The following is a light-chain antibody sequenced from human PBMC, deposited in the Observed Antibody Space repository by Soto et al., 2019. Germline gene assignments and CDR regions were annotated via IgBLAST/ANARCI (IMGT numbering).Light chain of an antibody. CDR3: QQYESFPRT. Sequence: DIQMTQSPSTLSASVGDRVTITCRASQSIDNYLAWYQQKPGKAPKLLIYKASSLESGVPSRFSGSGSGIEFTLSISSLQPDDFATYYCQQYESFPRTFGQGTKVEIK. CDR1: QSIDNY. V-gene: IGKV1-5*03. CDR2: KAS. J-gene: IGKJ1*01.